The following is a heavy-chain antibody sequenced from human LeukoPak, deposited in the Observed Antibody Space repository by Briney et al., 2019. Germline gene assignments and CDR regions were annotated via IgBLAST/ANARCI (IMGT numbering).Heavy chain of an antibody. V-gene: IGHV3-9*01. CDR3: ARLRDAFDI. CDR1: GFTFDDYA. D-gene: IGHD4-17*01. J-gene: IGHJ3*02. Sequence: PGGSLRLSCAASGFTFDDYAMHWVRQAPGKGLEWVSGISWNSGSIGYADSVKGRFTISRDNAKNSLYLQMNSLRAEDTAVYYCARLRDAFDIWGQGTMVTVSS. CDR2: ISWNSGSI.